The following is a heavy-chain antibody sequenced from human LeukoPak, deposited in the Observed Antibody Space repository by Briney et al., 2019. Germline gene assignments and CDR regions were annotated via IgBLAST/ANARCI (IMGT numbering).Heavy chain of an antibody. CDR3: ARDQTYYDILKGDYYYYYYMDV. J-gene: IGHJ6*03. CDR2: INPNSGGT. Sequence: GASVKVSCKASGYTFTGYYMHWVRQAPGQGLEWMGWINPNSGGTNYAQKFQGRVTMTRDTSISTAYMELSRLRSDDTAVYYCARDQTYYDILKGDYYYYYYMDVWGKGTTVTISS. CDR1: GYTFTGYY. D-gene: IGHD3-9*01. V-gene: IGHV1-2*02.